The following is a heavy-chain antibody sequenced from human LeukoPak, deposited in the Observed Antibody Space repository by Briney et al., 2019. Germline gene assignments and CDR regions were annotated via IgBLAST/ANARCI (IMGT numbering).Heavy chain of an antibody. Sequence: SETLSLTCAVYGGSFSGYYWSWIRQPPGKGLEWIGEINHSGSTNYNPSLKSRVTISVDKSKNQFSLKLSSVTAADTAVYYCAREGGWYDYWGQGTLVTVSS. CDR1: GGSFSGYY. D-gene: IGHD6-19*01. CDR3: AREGGWYDY. J-gene: IGHJ4*02. CDR2: INHSGST. V-gene: IGHV4-34*01.